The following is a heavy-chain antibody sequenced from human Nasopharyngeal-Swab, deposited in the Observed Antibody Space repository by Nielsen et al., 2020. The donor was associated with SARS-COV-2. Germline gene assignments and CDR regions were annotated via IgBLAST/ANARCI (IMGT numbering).Heavy chain of an antibody. V-gene: IGHV3-9*01. D-gene: IGHD6-19*01. CDR2: ISWNSGSI. Sequence: GGSLRLSCAASGFTFDDYTMHWVRQAPGKGLEWASGISWNSGSIGYADSVKGRFTISRDNAKNSLYLQMNSLRAEDTALYYCAKDLSSGWKAKYYFDYWGQGTLVTVSS. CDR1: GFTFDDYT. CDR3: AKDLSSGWKAKYYFDY. J-gene: IGHJ4*02.